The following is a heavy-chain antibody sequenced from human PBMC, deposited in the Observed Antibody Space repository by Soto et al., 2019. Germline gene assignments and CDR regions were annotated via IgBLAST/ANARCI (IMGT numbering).Heavy chain of an antibody. D-gene: IGHD6-19*01. CDR2: ISWNSGSI. J-gene: IGHJ6*03. Sequence: GGSLRLSCAASGFTFDDYAMHWVRQAPGKGLEWVSGISWNSGSIGYADSVKGRFTISRDNAKNSLYLQMNSLRAEDTALYYCAKDMTAGTLLGGYYYMDVWGKGTTVTVSS. CDR1: GFTFDDYA. CDR3: AKDMTAGTLLGGYYYMDV. V-gene: IGHV3-9*01.